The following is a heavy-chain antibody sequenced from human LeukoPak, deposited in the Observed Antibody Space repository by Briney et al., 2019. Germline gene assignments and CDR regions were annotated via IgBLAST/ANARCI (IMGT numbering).Heavy chain of an antibody. CDR2: MHEDGTQI. Sequence: PGGSLRLSCVVSGFAFSQSTMTWVRQAPGKGPEWVAKMHEDGTQIHYVDSVKGRFTISRDNAKNSLFLQMNSLRVEDTAVYYCATGGAPGGRFENWGQGMLVTVSS. J-gene: IGHJ4*02. CDR1: GFAFSQST. D-gene: IGHD1-26*01. V-gene: IGHV3-7*01. CDR3: ATGGAPGGRFEN.